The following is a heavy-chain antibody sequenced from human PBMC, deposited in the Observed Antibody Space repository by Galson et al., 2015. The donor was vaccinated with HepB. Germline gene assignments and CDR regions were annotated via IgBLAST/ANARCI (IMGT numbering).Heavy chain of an antibody. Sequence: SLRISCKASGFTFSSYAMHWVRQAPGKRLEWVAGIYYDESNKNYADTVQGRVTITRDNSKNTLYLQMNSLRAEDTAVYYCARGGLSLNYGVDYWGQGTLVTVSS. CDR3: ARGGLSLNYGVDY. V-gene: IGHV3-30*04. CDR2: IYYDESNK. J-gene: IGHJ4*02. CDR1: GFTFSSYA. D-gene: IGHD4-17*01.